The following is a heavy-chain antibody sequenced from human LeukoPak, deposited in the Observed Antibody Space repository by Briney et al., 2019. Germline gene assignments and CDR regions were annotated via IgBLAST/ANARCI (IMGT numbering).Heavy chain of an antibody. CDR1: GFTFSSYW. CDR3: AKDISPRIAAGGMDNRFDP. J-gene: IGHJ5*02. CDR2: IKQDGTET. Sequence: PGGSLRLSCAASGFTFSSYWMSWVRQAPGKGLEWVANIKQDGTETYYVDSVKGRFTISRDNAKKSLYLQMNSLRPEDTALYYCAKDISPRIAAGGMDNRFDPWGQGTLVTVSS. D-gene: IGHD6-13*01. V-gene: IGHV3-7*03.